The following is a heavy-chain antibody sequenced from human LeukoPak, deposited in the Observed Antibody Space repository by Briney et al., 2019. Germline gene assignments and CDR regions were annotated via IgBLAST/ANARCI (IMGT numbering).Heavy chain of an antibody. CDR2: TYYRSTWFN. V-gene: IGHV6-1*01. CDR1: GDSVSSNSAA. CDR3: VREETVTRFDC. D-gene: IGHD4-17*01. J-gene: IGHJ4*02. Sequence: SQTLSLTCAISGDSVSSNSAAWNWIRQSPSSGLEWLGRTYYRSTWFNDYAVSVKSRITINPDTSKNQFSLQLNSVTPEDTAVYYCVREETVTRFDCWGQGTLVTVSA.